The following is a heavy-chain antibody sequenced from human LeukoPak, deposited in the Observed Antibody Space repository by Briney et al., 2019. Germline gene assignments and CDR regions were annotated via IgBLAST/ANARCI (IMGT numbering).Heavy chain of an antibody. J-gene: IGHJ4*02. CDR2: IWYDGSNK. V-gene: IGHV3-33*01. D-gene: IGHD3-22*01. CDR1: GFTFSSYG. Sequence: PGGSLRLSCAASGFTFSSYGMHWVRQGPGKGLEWVAVIWYDGSNKYYADSVKGRFTISRDNSKNTVYLQMNNLRGEDTAVYFCARDGGSGYPGFDYWGQGTLVTVSS. CDR3: ARDGGSGYPGFDY.